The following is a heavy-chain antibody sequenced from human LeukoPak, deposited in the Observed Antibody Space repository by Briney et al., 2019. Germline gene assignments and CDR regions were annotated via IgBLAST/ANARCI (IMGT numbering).Heavy chain of an antibody. Sequence: PGGSLRLSCAASGFTFSSYGMHWVRQAPGKGLEWVAFIRYDGSNKYYADSVKGRFTISRDNSKNTLYLQMNSLRAEVTAVYYCAKISGHTYYDFWSGYYTSDYWGQGTLVTVSS. CDR3: AKISGHTYYDFWSGYYTSDY. V-gene: IGHV3-30*02. J-gene: IGHJ4*02. CDR2: IRYDGSNK. CDR1: GFTFSSYG. D-gene: IGHD3-3*01.